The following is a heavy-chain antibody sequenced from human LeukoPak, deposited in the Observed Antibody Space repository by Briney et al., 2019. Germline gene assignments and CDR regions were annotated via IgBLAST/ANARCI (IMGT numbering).Heavy chain of an antibody. D-gene: IGHD3-22*01. CDR1: GYTLTELS. J-gene: IGHJ1*01. V-gene: IGHV1-24*01. CDR2: FDPEDGET. CDR3: ARGPYYYDSSGYYLH. Sequence: ASAKVSCKVSGYTLTELSMHWVRQAPGKGLEWMGGFDPEDGETIYAQKFQGRVTMTEDTSTDTAYMELSSLRSEDTAVYYCARGPYYYDSSGYYLHWGQGTLVTVSS.